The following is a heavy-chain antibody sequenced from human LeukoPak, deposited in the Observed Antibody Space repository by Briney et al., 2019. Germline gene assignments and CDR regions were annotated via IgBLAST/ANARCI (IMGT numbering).Heavy chain of an antibody. Sequence: SETLSLTCAVSGGSISSSSYYWGWIRQPPGKGLEWIGSIYYSGRTYYNPSLKSRVTISVGTSKNQFSLKLSSVTAADTAVYYCARNFWSGNNWFDPWGQGTLVTVSS. CDR1: GGSISSSSYY. V-gene: IGHV4-39*07. J-gene: IGHJ5*02. CDR2: IYYSGRT. CDR3: ARNFWSGNNWFDP. D-gene: IGHD3-3*01.